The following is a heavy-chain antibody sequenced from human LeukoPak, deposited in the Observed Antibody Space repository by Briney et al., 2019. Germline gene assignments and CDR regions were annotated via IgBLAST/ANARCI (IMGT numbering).Heavy chain of an antibody. V-gene: IGHV3-7*01. Sequence: PGGSLRLSCAASGFTFSSYWMSWVRQAPGKGLEWVANIKQDGSEKYYVDSVKGRFTISRDNAKNSLYLQMNSLRAEDTAVYYCAREVRKVWSYCSSTSCYPDVWGKGTTVTVSS. CDR2: IKQDGSEK. D-gene: IGHD2-2*01. J-gene: IGHJ6*04. CDR1: GFTFSSYW. CDR3: AREVRKVWSYCSSTSCYPDV.